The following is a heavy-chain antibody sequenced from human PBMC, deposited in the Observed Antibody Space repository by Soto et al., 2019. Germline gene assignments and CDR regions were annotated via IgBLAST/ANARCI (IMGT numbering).Heavy chain of an antibody. CDR3: ARGRTFSYYYMDV. Sequence: GSLRLSCAASEFTFSAYYMTWIRQAPGKGLEWLSYISSDATTIYYADSVKGRFTISRDDAKSSQYLQMNSLRADDTALYYCARGRTFSYYYMDVWGKGTTVTVSS. CDR2: ISSDATTI. CDR1: EFTFSAYY. J-gene: IGHJ6*03. V-gene: IGHV3-11*01.